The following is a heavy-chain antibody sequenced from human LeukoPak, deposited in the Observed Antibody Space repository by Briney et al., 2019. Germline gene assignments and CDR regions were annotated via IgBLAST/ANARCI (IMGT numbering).Heavy chain of an antibody. D-gene: IGHD5-18*01. CDR1: GGSFSGYY. CDR2: INHSGST. Sequence: SETHSLTCAVYGGSFSGYYWSWIRQPPGKGLEWIGEINHSGSTNYNPSLKSRVTISVDTSKNQFSLKLSSVTAADTAVYYCASCRLEYSPETWFDPWGQRTLVTVSS. CDR3: ASCRLEYSPETWFDP. V-gene: IGHV4-34*01. J-gene: IGHJ5*02.